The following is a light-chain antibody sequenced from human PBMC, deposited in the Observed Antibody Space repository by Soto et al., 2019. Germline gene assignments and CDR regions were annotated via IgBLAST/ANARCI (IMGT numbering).Light chain of an antibody. J-gene: IGKJ4*01. V-gene: IGKV3-15*01. CDR1: QSVYNY. CDR2: GAS. Sequence: EIVMTQSPATLSVSPGERATLSCRASQSVYNYLAWYQQKPGQAPRLLIYGASTRATGIPARFSGSGSGTEFTLTISRLQSEDFAVYYCQKYNNWPLTFGGGTKVEI. CDR3: QKYNNWPLT.